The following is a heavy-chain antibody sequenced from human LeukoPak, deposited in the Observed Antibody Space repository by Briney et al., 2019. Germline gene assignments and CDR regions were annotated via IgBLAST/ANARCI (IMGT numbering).Heavy chain of an antibody. V-gene: IGHV3-23*01. CDR1: GFTFSSYA. J-gene: IGHJ3*02. CDR2: ISGSGGST. Sequence: PGGSLRLSCAASGFTFSSYAMSWVRQAPGKGLEWVSAISGSGGSTYYADSVKGRFTISRDNSKNTLYLQMNSLRAEDTAVYYCAKAVFGVATGPDDAFDIWGQGTMVTVSS. D-gene: IGHD3-3*01. CDR3: AKAVFGVATGPDDAFDI.